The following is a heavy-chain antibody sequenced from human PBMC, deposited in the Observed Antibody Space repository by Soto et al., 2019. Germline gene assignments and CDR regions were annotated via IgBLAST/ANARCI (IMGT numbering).Heavy chain of an antibody. D-gene: IGHD3-22*01. CDR3: ARRGYYSDSRGDYFDY. J-gene: IGHJ4*02. CDR1: GGSFSGYY. CDR2: INHSGST. Sequence: QVQLQQWGAGLLKPSETLSLTCAVYGGSFSGYYWSWIRQPPGKGLEGIGEINHSGSTNYNPSLKSRVTISVDTSKNQFSLKLSSVTDADTAVYYCARRGYYSDSRGDYFDYWGQGTLVTVSS. V-gene: IGHV4-34*01.